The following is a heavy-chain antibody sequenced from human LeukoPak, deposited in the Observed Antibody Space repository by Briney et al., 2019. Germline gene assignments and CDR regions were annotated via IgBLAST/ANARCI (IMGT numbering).Heavy chain of an antibody. Sequence: SETLSLTCTVSGGSISSGGYYWSWIRQHPGKGLEWIGYIYYNGSTYYNPSLKSRVTISVDTSKNQFSLKLSSVTAADTAVYYCARAALLWFGAEDYWGQGTLVTVSS. D-gene: IGHD3-10*01. J-gene: IGHJ4*02. CDR1: GGSISSGGYY. CDR2: IYYNGST. V-gene: IGHV4-31*03. CDR3: ARAALLWFGAEDY.